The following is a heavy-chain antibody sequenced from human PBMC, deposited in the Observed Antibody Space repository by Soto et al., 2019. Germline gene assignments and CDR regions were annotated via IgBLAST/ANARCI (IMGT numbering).Heavy chain of an antibody. CDR1: CYTFITYG. D-gene: IGHD3-22*01. Sequence: QVPLVQSGAGVKKPGASVKVSCKASCYTFITYGVSWVRQAPGQGLDWLGWISTYNGNTRYAERLQGRVTMTTDTTTNTAYMELRNLRSDDTAVYYCARGPTDYYDNSANYFLDYWGQGTLFTVSS. V-gene: IGHV1-18*01. CDR2: ISTYNGNT. J-gene: IGHJ4*02. CDR3: ARGPTDYYDNSANYFLDY.